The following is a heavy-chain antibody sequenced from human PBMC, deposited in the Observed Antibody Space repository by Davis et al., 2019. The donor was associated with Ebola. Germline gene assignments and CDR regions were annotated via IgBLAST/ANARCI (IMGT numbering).Heavy chain of an antibody. V-gene: IGHV4-4*02. CDR2: INHSGST. J-gene: IGHJ4*02. Sequence: MPSETLSLTCAVSGGSISSSNWWSWVRQPPGKGLEWIGEINHSGSTNYNPSLKSRVTISVDTSKNHFSLKLLSVTAADTAVYYCARRQGSKFDSWGQGTLVTVSS. CDR1: GGSISSSNW. CDR3: ARRQGSKFDS.